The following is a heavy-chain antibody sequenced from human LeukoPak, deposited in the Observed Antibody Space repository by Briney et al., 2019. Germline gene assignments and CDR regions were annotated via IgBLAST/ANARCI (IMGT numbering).Heavy chain of an antibody. D-gene: IGHD1-7*01. J-gene: IGHJ4*02. CDR2: INDDGSTT. CDR1: GFTFSIYY. V-gene: IGHV3-74*01. Sequence: GGSLRLSCAASGFTFSIYYMYWVRQAPGKGLVWVSRINDDGSTTAYADSVKGRFTISRDNAKNTLFLQMNSLRAEDTAVYYCVSYNWNYPDYWGQGTLVTVPS. CDR3: VSYNWNYPDY.